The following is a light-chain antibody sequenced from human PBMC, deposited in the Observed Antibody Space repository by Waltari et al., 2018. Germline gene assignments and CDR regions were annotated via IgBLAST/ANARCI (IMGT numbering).Light chain of an antibody. Sequence: DIQMTQSPSSVSASVGDRVTITCRASQSISRWLAWSQQKPGKAPNRLIYGASNLQSGVPSRCSGSGSGTDFTLTISSLQPEDFATYYCQQANSFPLFGGGTKVEIK. V-gene: IGKV1-12*01. CDR2: GAS. CDR1: QSISRW. CDR3: QQANSFPL. J-gene: IGKJ4*01.